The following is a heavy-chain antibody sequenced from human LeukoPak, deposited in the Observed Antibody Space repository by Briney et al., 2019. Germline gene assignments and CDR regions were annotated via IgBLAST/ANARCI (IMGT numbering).Heavy chain of an antibody. CDR3: ARLFGDAVAGRVSVWYFDL. D-gene: IGHD6-19*01. V-gene: IGHV1-2*02. J-gene: IGHJ2*01. Sequence: ASVKVSCKASGYTFTGYYMHWVRQAPGQGLEWMGWINPNSGGTNYAQKFQGRVTMTRDTSISTAYMELSSLRSEDTAVYYCARLFGDAVAGRVSVWYFDLWGRGTLVTVSS. CDR1: GYTFTGYY. CDR2: INPNSGGT.